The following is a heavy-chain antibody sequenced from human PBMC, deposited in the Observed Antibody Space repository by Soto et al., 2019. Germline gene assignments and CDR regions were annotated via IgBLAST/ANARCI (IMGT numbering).Heavy chain of an antibody. CDR3: ARDKGRSPLDY. D-gene: IGHD2-15*01. J-gene: IGHJ4*02. CDR2: ISSSSRTI. Sequence: EVQLVESGGGLVQPGGSLRLSCAASGFTFGSYSMNSLRQAPGKGLHWVSYISSSSRTIYNADSVKGRFTIPRDNAKNSLYLQMNSQRAEDTAVYYCARDKGRSPLDYWGQGALVTVSS. V-gene: IGHV3-48*01. CDR1: GFTFGSYS.